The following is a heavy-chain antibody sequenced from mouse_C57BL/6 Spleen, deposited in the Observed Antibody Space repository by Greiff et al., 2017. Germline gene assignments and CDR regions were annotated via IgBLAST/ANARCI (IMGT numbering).Heavy chain of an antibody. V-gene: IGHV1-54*01. Sequence: QVPLQQSGAELVRPGPSVKVSCKASGYAFTNYLIEWVKQRPGQGLEWIGVINPGSGGTTYNEKFKGKATLTADKSSSTAYMQLSSLTSEDSSVYFCARTVGPYCFDYWGQGTTRTVSS. CDR1: GYAFTNYL. CDR2: INPGSGGT. CDR3: ARTVGPYCFDY. J-gene: IGHJ2*01. D-gene: IGHD1-1*01.